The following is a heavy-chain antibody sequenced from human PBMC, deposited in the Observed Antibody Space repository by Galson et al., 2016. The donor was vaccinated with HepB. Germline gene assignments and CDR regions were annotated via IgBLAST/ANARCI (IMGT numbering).Heavy chain of an antibody. Sequence: SETLSLTCTVSGGSVSSSSYYWGWIRQPPGKGLEWIGSIYYSGSTYYNPSLKSRVTISVDTSKNQFSLKLTSVTAADTAVYYCARQAYYDSSGFDYWGQGTLVTVSS. J-gene: IGHJ4*02. V-gene: IGHV4-39*01. D-gene: IGHD3-22*01. CDR3: ARQAYYDSSGFDY. CDR2: IYYSGST. CDR1: GGSVSSSSYY.